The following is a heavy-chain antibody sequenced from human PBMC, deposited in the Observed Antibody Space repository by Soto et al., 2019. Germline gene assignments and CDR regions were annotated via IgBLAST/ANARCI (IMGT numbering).Heavy chain of an antibody. J-gene: IGHJ4*02. Sequence: TLSLTCTVSGDSMESRDYYWSWIRQSPGKGLEWIGYIYYTGTTYYSPSLQGRVYISIELSKNQFSLKLSSVTAADTAVYHCARVRAYSYGYEDYWGQGTLVTVSS. D-gene: IGHD5-18*01. CDR1: GDSMESRDYY. CDR3: ARVRAYSYGYEDY. V-gene: IGHV4-30-4*01. CDR2: IYYTGTT.